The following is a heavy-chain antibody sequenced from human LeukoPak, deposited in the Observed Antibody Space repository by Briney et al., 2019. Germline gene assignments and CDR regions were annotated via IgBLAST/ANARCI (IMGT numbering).Heavy chain of an antibody. V-gene: IGHV5-51*01. CDR3: ARLHDSSGYPFDY. D-gene: IGHD3-22*01. J-gene: IGHJ4*02. CDR2: IYPGDSDT. Sequence: PGESLKISCKGSGYSFTSYWIGWVRQMPGRGLECMGVIYPGDSDTRYSPSFQGQVTISADKSISTAYLQWSSLKASDTAMYYCARLHDSSGYPFDYWGQGTLVTVSS. CDR1: GYSFTSYW.